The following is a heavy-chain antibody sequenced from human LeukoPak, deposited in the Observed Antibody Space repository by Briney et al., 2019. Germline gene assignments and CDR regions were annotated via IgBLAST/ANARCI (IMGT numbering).Heavy chain of an antibody. CDR1: GFTFSGYW. Sequence: PRGSLRLSCAASGFTFSGYWMYWVRQAPGKGLVWVSLINSDGSSTNYADSVKGRFTISRDNAKNTLYLQVNSLRADDTAVYYCARHLGTYSDHWGQGTLVTVSS. D-gene: IGHD7-27*01. CDR2: INSDGSST. J-gene: IGHJ4*02. CDR3: ARHLGTYSDH. V-gene: IGHV3-74*01.